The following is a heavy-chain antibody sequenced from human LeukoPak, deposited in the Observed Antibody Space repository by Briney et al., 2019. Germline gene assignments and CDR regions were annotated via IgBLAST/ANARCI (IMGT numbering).Heavy chain of an antibody. CDR3: AKEYYYGSGSSCY. V-gene: IGHV3-30*02. CDR2: IRYDGSNK. D-gene: IGHD3-10*01. CDR1: GFTFSSYG. J-gene: IGHJ4*02. Sequence: PGGSLRLSFAAPGFTFSSYGMHTVRQAPGKGLERVAFIRYDGSNKYYADSVKDRVTIYRDNSKNTLYLQMNSLRAEDTAVYYCAKEYYYGSGSSCYWGQGTLVTVSS.